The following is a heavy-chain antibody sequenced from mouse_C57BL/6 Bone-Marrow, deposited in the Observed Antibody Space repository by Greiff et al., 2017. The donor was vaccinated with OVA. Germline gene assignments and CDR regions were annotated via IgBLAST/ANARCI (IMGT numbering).Heavy chain of an antibody. CDR3: AREDSSDEYYAMDY. Sequence: EVMLVESGGGLVKPGGSLKLSCAASGFTFSSYAMSWVRQTPEKRLEWVATISDGGSYTYYPDNVKGRFPISRDNAKNNLYLQMSQLKSEDSAVYDCAREDSSDEYYAMDYWGQGTSVTVSS. J-gene: IGHJ4*01. D-gene: IGHD1-1*01. CDR2: ISDGGSYT. CDR1: GFTFSSYA. V-gene: IGHV5-4*01.